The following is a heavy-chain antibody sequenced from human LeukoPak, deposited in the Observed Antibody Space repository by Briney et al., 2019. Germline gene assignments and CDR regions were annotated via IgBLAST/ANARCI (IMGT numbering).Heavy chain of an antibody. J-gene: IGHJ4*02. Sequence: GGSLRLSCAASGFSFSNYDMTWVRQAPGKGLEWVSSISSSSSYIYYADSVKGRFTISRDNAKNSLYLQMNSLRAEDTAVYYCAGGIAVAGGNFDYWGQGTLVTVSS. CDR3: AGGIAVAGGNFDY. CDR2: ISSSSSYI. V-gene: IGHV3-21*01. D-gene: IGHD6-19*01. CDR1: GFSFSNYD.